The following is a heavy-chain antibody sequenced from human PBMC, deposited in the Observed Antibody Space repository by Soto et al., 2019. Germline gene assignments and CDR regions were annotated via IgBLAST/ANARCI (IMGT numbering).Heavy chain of an antibody. CDR1: GGSISSYY. J-gene: IGHJ4*03. V-gene: IGHV4-59*01. CDR2: IYYSGST. CDR3: ATGLEAVSYYRWVVDFDF. D-gene: IGHD1-26*01. Sequence: QVQLQESGPGLVKPSETLSLTCTVSGGSISSYYWSWIRQPPGKGLEWMGYIYYSGSTNYNPSLRSQVTISEDTTKNLFSPRLSSVTAAYTAVYCRATGLEAVSYYRWVVDFDFWGQGTLVTVSS.